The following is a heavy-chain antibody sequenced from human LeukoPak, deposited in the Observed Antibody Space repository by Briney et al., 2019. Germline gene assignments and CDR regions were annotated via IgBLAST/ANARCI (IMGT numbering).Heavy chain of an antibody. D-gene: IGHD1-1*01. Sequence: GGSLRLSCAASGFTFNTHGMHWVRQAPGKGPEWVAFIRNDGNNIHYVDSVKGRFTISRDNSKHTLFLQMNSLRVEDTAVYFCAKGHTVASYTLDSWGQGTLVTVSS. CDR1: GFTFNTHG. CDR2: IRNDGNNI. CDR3: AKGHTVASYTLDS. V-gene: IGHV3-30*02. J-gene: IGHJ4*02.